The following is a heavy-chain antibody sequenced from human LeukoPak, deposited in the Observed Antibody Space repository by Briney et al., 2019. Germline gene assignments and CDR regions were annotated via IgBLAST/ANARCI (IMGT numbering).Heavy chain of an antibody. CDR1: GYTLSDYY. CDR2: LNPHSGGT. Sequence: ASVRVSCEASGYTLSDYYIYWVRQAPGQGLEWLGWLNPHSGGTNYAQKFQGRVTLTRDTSISTTYMELSKLTSDDTAIYYYARGHRIINGLDVWGQGTTVIVSS. CDR3: ARGHRIINGLDV. J-gene: IGHJ6*02. V-gene: IGHV1-2*02.